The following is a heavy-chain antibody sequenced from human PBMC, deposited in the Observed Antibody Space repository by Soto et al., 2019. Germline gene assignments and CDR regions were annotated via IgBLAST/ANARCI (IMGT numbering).Heavy chain of an antibody. V-gene: IGHV1-18*01. Sequence: ASVKVSCKASGYTFTSYGISWVRQAPGQGLEWMGWISAYNGNTNYAQKLQGRVTMTTDTSTSTAYMELRSLRSEDTAVYYCARGEKIAVAGKLSVFDIWGQGTMVTVSS. J-gene: IGHJ3*02. CDR2: ISAYNGNT. CDR3: ARGEKIAVAGKLSVFDI. D-gene: IGHD6-19*01. CDR1: GYTFTSYG.